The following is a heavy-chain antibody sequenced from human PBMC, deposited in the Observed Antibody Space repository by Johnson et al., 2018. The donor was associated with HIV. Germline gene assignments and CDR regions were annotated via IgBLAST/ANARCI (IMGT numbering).Heavy chain of an antibody. CDR1: GFTFSSYA. Sequence: QVQLVESGGGVVQPGRSLRLSCAASGFTFSSYAMHWVRQAPGKGLEWVAVISYDGSNKYYADSVKGRFTISIDNSKNTLYLQMNSLRAEDTAVYYCARASVSSPRYSSSSDDAFDIWGQGTMVTVSS. D-gene: IGHD6-6*01. CDR2: ISYDGSNK. J-gene: IGHJ3*02. CDR3: ARASVSSPRYSSSSDDAFDI. V-gene: IGHV3-30*04.